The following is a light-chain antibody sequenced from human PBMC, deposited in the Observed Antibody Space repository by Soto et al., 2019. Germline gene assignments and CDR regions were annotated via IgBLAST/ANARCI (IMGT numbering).Light chain of an antibody. CDR3: QQSYSTPWT. V-gene: IGKV1-39*01. Sequence: IQMTQSPSSLSASVGDRVTITCRASQTISSYLNWYQQKPGRAPKLLIYAASNLQSGVPSRFSGSGSGTDFTLTIASLQPEDFASYYCQQSYSTPWTFGPGTTVE. CDR2: AAS. J-gene: IGKJ1*01. CDR1: QTISSY.